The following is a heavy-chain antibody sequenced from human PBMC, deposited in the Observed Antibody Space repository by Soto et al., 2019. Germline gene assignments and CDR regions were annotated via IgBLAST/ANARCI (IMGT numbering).Heavy chain of an antibody. CDR1: GYGFTSYW. D-gene: IGHD3-9*01. V-gene: IGHV5-51*01. CDR3: ARQAYCDFSRY. CDR2: IYPRDSDT. Sequence: GESLKISCEASGYGFTSYWIGWVRQMPGKGLEWMGLIYPRDSDTRYSPSFQGQVTISADKSIGTAYLQWSSLKASDTATYYCARQAYCDFSRYWGHGTSVTVSS. J-gene: IGHJ4*01.